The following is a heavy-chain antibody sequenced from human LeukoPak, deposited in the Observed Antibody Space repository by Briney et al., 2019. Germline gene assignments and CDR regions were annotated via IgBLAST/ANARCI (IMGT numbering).Heavy chain of an antibody. V-gene: IGHV4-4*02. Sequence: SETLSLTRAVSGGSISSSNWWSWVRQPPGKGLEWIGEIYHSGSTNYNPSLKSRVTISVDTSKNQFSLKLSSVTAADTAVYYCAREQLERTAFDIWGQGTMVTVSS. J-gene: IGHJ3*02. CDR3: AREQLERTAFDI. CDR1: GGSISSSNW. D-gene: IGHD1-1*01. CDR2: IYHSGST.